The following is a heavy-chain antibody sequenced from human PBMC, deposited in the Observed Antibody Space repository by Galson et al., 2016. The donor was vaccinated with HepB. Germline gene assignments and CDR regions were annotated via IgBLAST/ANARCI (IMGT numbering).Heavy chain of an antibody. D-gene: IGHD4-23*01. CDR1: GGTFGTHT. Sequence: SVKVSCKASGGTFGTHTVGWVRQAPGQGLEWVGGIVPALGVSNSAQNLQDRVKFAADESTATVYMELARLKSEDTAVYYCARVTGGNWWYFDLGGQGT. J-gene: IGHJ2*01. CDR3: ARVTGGNWWYFDL. CDR2: IVPALGVS. V-gene: IGHV1-69*13.